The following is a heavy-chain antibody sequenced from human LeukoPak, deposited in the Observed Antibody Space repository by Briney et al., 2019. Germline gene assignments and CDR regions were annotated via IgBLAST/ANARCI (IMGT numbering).Heavy chain of an antibody. CDR1: GGSISSSNW. J-gene: IGHJ4*02. CDR3: ARSQGVVLLWFGESYYFDY. CDR2: IYHSGST. Sequence: SETLSLTCAVSGGSISSSNWWSWVRQPPGKGLEWIGEIYHSGSTYYNPSLKSRVTISVDTSKNQFSLKLSSVTAADTAVYYCARSQGVVLLWFGESYYFDYWGQGTLVTVSS. V-gene: IGHV4-4*02. D-gene: IGHD3-10*01.